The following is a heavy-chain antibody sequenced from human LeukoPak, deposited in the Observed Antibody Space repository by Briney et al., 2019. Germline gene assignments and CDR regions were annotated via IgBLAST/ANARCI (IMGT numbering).Heavy chain of an antibody. Sequence: GGSLRLSCAASGFTVSSNYMSWVRQAPGKGLEWVAFIRYDGSNKYYADSVKGRFAISRDNSKNTLYLQMNSLRAEDTAVYYCAKDYLGSSGYPVRVGYFDYWGQGTLVTVSS. CDR1: GFTVSSNY. V-gene: IGHV3-30*02. J-gene: IGHJ4*02. CDR2: IRYDGSNK. D-gene: IGHD3-22*01. CDR3: AKDYLGSSGYPVRVGYFDY.